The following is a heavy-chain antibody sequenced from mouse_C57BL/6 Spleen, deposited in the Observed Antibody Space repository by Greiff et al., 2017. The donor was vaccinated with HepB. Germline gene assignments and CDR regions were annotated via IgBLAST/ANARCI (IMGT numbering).Heavy chain of an antibody. V-gene: IGHV3-6*01. CDR2: ISYDGSN. CDR3: ARRGRAMDY. CDR1: GYSITSGYY. J-gene: IGHJ4*01. Sequence: ESGPGLVKPSQSLSLTCSVTGYSITSGYYWYWIRQFPGNKLEWMGYISYDGSNNYNPSFKNRTSITRDTSKNQFFLKLNSVTTEDTATYYCARRGRAMDYWGQGTSVTVSS.